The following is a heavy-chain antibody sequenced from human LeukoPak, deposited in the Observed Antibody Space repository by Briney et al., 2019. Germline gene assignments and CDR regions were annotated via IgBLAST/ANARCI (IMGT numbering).Heavy chain of an antibody. V-gene: IGHV3-7*01. Sequence: PGGSLRLSCGASGFSFSTSWVTWVRQPPGKGLEWVASINQGGSVRHYVDSVKGRFTISRDNSKNSLSLQMSSLRAEDTAVYYCASIAVAGTQNSSFDYWGQGTLVTVSS. J-gene: IGHJ4*02. CDR2: INQGGSVR. D-gene: IGHD6-19*01. CDR3: ASIAVAGTQNSSFDY. CDR1: GFSFSTSW.